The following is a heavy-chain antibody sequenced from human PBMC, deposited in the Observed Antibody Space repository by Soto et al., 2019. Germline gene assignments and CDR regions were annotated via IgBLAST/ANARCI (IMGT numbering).Heavy chain of an antibody. Sequence: SGSSSCAPCGSNVSTYGKYWDRQDIGKGLEWVAVIWYDGSKKYYEDSVEGRFTISRDNVKTTLYLQMNSMRADDTAVYYSARDFGYSGPLIDYRGQGSLVAVPS. CDR2: IWYDGSKK. CDR3: ARDFGYSGPLIDY. CDR1: GSNVSTYG. D-gene: IGHD1-26*01. J-gene: IGHJ4*02. V-gene: IGHV3-33*07.